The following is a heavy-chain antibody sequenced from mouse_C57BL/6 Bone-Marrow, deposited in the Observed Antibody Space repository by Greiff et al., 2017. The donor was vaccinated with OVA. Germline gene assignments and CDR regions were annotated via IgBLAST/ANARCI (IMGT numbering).Heavy chain of an antibody. CDR3: ARSLIYYYGSSYAMDY. CDR2: IYPGSGNT. D-gene: IGHD1-1*01. J-gene: IGHJ4*01. V-gene: IGHV1-84*01. CDR1: GYTFTDYY. Sequence: VQLQQSGPELVKPGASVKISCKASGYTFTDYYINWVKQRPGQGLEWIGWIYPGSGNTKYNEKFKGKATLTVDTSSSTAYMQLSSLTSEDSAVYFCARSLIYYYGSSYAMDYWGQGTSVTVSS.